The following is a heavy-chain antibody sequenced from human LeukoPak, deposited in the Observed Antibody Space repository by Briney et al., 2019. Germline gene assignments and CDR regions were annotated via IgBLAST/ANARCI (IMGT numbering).Heavy chain of an antibody. CDR2: IIPILDIT. CDR1: SGTFNTYG. CDR3: ARGRHYFDY. Sequence: GASVKVSCKIPSGTFNTYGITWVRQAPGQGLEWMGRIIPILDITNYAQKFQGRITITADKSTSTVFMNLRSLRSDDTAVYHRARGRHYFDYWGRGTLVTVSS. J-gene: IGHJ4*02. V-gene: IGHV1-69*04.